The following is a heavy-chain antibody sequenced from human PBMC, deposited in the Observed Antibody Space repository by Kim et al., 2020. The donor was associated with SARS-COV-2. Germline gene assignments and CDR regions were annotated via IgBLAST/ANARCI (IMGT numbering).Heavy chain of an antibody. CDR3: ARGQRVYYDILTGYYDPYYYYYYMDV. CDR2: ISSNGGST. J-gene: IGHJ6*03. D-gene: IGHD3-9*01. CDR1: GFTFSSYA. V-gene: IGHV3-64*01. Sequence: GGSLRLSCAASGFTFSSYAMHWVRQAPGKGLEYVSAISSNGGSTYYANSVKGRFTISRDNSKNTLYLQMGSLRAEDMAVYYCARGQRVYYDILTGYYDPYYYYYYMDVWGKGTTVTVSS.